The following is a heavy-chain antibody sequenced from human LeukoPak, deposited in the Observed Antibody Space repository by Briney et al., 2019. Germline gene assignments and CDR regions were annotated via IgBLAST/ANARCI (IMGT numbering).Heavy chain of an antibody. V-gene: IGHV4-30-4*01. D-gene: IGHD6-6*01. J-gene: IGHJ4*02. CDR2: IYYSGST. Sequence: PSETLSLTCTVSGGSISSGDYSWSWIRQPPGKGLEWIGYIYYSGSTYYNPSLKSRVTISVDTSKNQFSLKLSSVTAADTAVYYCARVSAARLSYFDYWGQGTLVTVSS. CDR3: ARVSAARLSYFDY. CDR1: GGSISSGDYS.